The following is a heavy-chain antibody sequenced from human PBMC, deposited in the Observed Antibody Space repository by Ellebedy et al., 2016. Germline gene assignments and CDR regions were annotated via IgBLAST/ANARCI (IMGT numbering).Heavy chain of an antibody. D-gene: IGHD1-14*01. CDR1: GFSFSNFG. CDR3: TNDAFVVKTFEPVDY. Sequence: GGSLRLSXAASGFSFSNFGMSWVRQAPGKGLEWVATISDNGRRTYYADSVEGRFTISRDNLKGTLYLQMNTLRVEDTAEYFCTNDAFVVKTFEPVDYWGQGTLVTVSS. J-gene: IGHJ4*02. CDR2: ISDNGRRT. V-gene: IGHV3-23*01.